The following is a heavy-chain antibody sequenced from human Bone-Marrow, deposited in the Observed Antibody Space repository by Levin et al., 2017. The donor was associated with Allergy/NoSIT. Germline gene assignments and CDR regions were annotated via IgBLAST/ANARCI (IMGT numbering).Heavy chain of an antibody. D-gene: IGHD3-22*01. CDR1: GILFSSYD. CDR3: ASWAMYHYDRSAFDYFYYAMDV. Sequence: VASVKVSCAASGILFSSYDMNWVRQAPGKGLEWVSSISAGGNYIYYADSVQGRFTISRDNAKNSLFLQMNSLRAEDTAVYYCASWAMYHYDRSAFDYFYYAMDVWGQGTTVTVSS. CDR2: ISAGGNYI. J-gene: IGHJ6*02. V-gene: IGHV3-21*01.